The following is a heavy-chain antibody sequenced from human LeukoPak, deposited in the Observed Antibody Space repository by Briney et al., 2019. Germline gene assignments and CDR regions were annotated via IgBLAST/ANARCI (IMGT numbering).Heavy chain of an antibody. V-gene: IGHV4-59*01. CDR1: GGSISSYY. CDR3: AGSTMIRARAFDI. D-gene: IGHD3-22*01. CDR2: IYYSGST. Sequence: PSETLSLTCTVSGGSISSYYWSWIRQPPGKGLEWIGYIYYSGSTNYNPSLKSRVTISVDTSKNQFSLKLSSVTAADTAVYYCAGSTMIRARAFDIWGQGTMVTVSS. J-gene: IGHJ3*02.